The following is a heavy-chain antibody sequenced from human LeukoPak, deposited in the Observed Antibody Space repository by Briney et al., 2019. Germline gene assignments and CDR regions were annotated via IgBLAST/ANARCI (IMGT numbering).Heavy chain of an antibody. CDR3: VARSGSSPYYYDY. CDR2: VDNSGRNT. CDR1: GFTFGSYG. D-gene: IGHD3-10*01. Sequence: GGSLRLSCEASGFTFGSYGMGWVRQAPGKGLEWVSGVDNSGRNTYYGDSVKGRFTISRDNSKSTLYLQMNSLRAEDTALYYCVARSGSSPYYYDYWGQGTLVTVSS. V-gene: IGHV3-23*01. J-gene: IGHJ4*02.